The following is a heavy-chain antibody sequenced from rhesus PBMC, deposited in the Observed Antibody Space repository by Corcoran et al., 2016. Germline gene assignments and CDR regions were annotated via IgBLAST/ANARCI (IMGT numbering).Heavy chain of an antibody. J-gene: IGHJ4*01. CDR3: ARARTIFGLVIMGY. Sequence: QVQLQESGPGLVKPSEALSLTCAVSGGSISSTYWSWIRPPPGQGLAGIGYIYGSSGSTYYNPSLKSRVTISTATSKNQFSLKLSSVTAADTAVYYCARARTIFGLVIMGYWGQGVLVTVSS. CDR2: IYGSSGST. CDR1: GGSISSTY. D-gene: IGHD3-3*01. V-gene: IGHV4-160*01.